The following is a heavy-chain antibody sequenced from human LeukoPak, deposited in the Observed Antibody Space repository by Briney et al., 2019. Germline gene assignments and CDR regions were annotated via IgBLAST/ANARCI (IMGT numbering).Heavy chain of an antibody. Sequence: SVKVSCKASGGAFSSYAISWVRQAPGQGLEWMGRIIPIFGTANYAQKFQGRVTITTDESTSTAYMELSSLRSEDTAVYYCAGSDNDAFDIWGQGTMVTVSS. CDR1: GGAFSSYA. CDR2: IIPIFGTA. J-gene: IGHJ3*02. V-gene: IGHV1-69*05. CDR3: AGSDNDAFDI. D-gene: IGHD2-21*01.